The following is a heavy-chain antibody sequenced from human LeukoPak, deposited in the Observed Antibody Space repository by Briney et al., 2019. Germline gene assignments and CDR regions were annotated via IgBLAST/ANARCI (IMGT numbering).Heavy chain of an antibody. CDR1: GGSISGSAYY. CDR2: IRSSGDTV. J-gene: IGHJ3*02. Sequence: LTLTCTVSGGSISGSAYYWGWIRQSPGKGLEWVSFIRSSGDTVYYTDSVKGRFTISRDNAKNSPGLQMNSLRAEDTAVYYCARDTQFNSLDIWGQKTGLRVSS. D-gene: IGHD1-1*01. V-gene: IGHV3-11*04. CDR3: ARDTQFNSLDI.